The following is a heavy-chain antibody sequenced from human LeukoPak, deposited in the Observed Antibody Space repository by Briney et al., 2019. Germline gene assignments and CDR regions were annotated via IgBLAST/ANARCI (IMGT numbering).Heavy chain of an antibody. CDR2: INHSGST. V-gene: IGHV4-34*01. D-gene: IGHD3-22*01. CDR3: ARTVYYYDSSGYYFGNYFDY. J-gene: IGHJ4*02. Sequence: SETLSLTCAVYGGSFSGYYWSWIRQPPGKGLEWIGEINHSGSTNYNPSLKSRATISVDTSKNQFSLKLSSVTAADTAVYYCARTVYYYDSSGYYFGNYFDYWGQGTLVTVSS. CDR1: GGSFSGYY.